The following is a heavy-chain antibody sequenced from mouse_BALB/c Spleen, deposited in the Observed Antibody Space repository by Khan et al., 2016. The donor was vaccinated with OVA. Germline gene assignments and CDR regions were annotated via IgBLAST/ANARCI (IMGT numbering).Heavy chain of an antibody. CDR2: IFPGNVNS. CDR1: GYTFTSYY. V-gene: IGHV1S56*01. D-gene: IGHD2-10*02. CDR3: ARAGYGSFAY. Sequence: QVQLQQSGPELVKPGASVRISCKASGYTFTSYYIHWVKQRPGQGLEWIGWIFPGNVNSNYNERFKGKATLTADKSSSTAYMQLSSLTAEASAVYFCARAGYGSFAYWGQGTLVTVSA. J-gene: IGHJ3*01.